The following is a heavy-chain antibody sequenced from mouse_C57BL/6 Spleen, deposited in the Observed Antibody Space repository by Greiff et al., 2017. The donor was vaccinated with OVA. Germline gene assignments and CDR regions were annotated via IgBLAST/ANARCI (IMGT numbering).Heavy chain of an antibody. CDR1: GYTFTSYW. J-gene: IGHJ1*03. Sequence: QVHVKQPGAELVRPGSSVKLSCKASGYTFTSYWMHWVKQRPIQGLEWIGNIDPSDSETHYNQKFKDKATLTVDKSSSTAYMQLSSLTSEDSAVYDCARYGSRGWYFDVWGTGTTVTVSS. D-gene: IGHD1-1*01. CDR3: ARYGSRGWYFDV. CDR2: IDPSDSET. V-gene: IGHV1-52*01.